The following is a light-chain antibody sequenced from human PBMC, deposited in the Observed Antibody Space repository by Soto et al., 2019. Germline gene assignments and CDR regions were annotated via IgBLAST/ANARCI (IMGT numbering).Light chain of an antibody. V-gene: IGKV1-33*01. CDR3: QQYDNGLT. J-gene: IGKJ2*01. Sequence: DIQMTQSPSSLSVSVRDRVTITCQASQDISNSLNWYQHKPGKAPKLLIYDASTLEIGVPSRFSGSGFGTDFTFTISGLQSEDIATYYCQQYDNGLTFGPGTKLEIK. CDR1: QDISNS. CDR2: DAS.